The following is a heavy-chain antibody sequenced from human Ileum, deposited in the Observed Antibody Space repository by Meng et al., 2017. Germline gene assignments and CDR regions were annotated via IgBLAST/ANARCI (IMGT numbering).Heavy chain of an antibody. CDR2: ISWNSGSI. CDR3: ATFHLVTS. Sequence: SLKISCAASGFTFDDYAMHWVRQAPGKGLEWVSGISWNSGSIGYADSVKGRFTISRDNAKNSLYLQMNSLRAEDTALYYCATFHLVTSWGQGTLVTVSS. D-gene: IGHD4-23*01. CDR1: GFTFDDYA. V-gene: IGHV3-9*01. J-gene: IGHJ5*02.